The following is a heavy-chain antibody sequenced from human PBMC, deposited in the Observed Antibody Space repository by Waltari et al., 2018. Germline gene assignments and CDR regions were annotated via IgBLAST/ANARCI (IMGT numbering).Heavy chain of an antibody. CDR3: ARGYSSSWRDWYFDL. CDR2: IYHSGST. CDR1: GYSISSGYY. D-gene: IGHD6-13*01. Sequence: QVQLQESGPGLVKPSETLSLTCAVSGYSISSGYYWGWLRQPPGKGLEWIGSIYHSGSTYYNPSLKSRVTISVDTSKNQFSLKLSSVTAADTAVYYCARGYSSSWRDWYFDLWGRGTLVTVSS. J-gene: IGHJ2*01. V-gene: IGHV4-38-2*01.